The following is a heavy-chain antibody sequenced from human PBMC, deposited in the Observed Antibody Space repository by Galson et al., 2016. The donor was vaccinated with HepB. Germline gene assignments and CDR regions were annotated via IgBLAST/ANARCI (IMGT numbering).Heavy chain of an antibody. J-gene: IGHJ4*02. Sequence: SETLSLTCAVSGYFIRSGFYWGWIRQPPGKGLEWIGSVYHDGSTYYNASLKSRVTISVDTSKNQFSLKLRSVTAADTAVYYCARRSGYYDTSGFGEGYYFDYWAQGTLVTVSS. CDR2: VYHDGST. V-gene: IGHV4-38-2*01. CDR1: GYFIRSGFY. D-gene: IGHD3-22*01. CDR3: ARRSGYYDTSGFGEGYYFDY.